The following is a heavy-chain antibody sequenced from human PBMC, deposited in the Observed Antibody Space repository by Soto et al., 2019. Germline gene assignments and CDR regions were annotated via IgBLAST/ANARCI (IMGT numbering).Heavy chain of an antibody. CDR3: ARCPIGTTRLSYYYYGMDV. CDR1: GGSLSNYY. D-gene: IGHD1-1*01. V-gene: IGHV4-34*01. CDR2: ISHSGVT. J-gene: IGHJ6*02. Sequence: PSETLSLTCGVYGGSLSNYYWSWIRQSPGKGLEWIGEISHSGVTNHNPSLKSRVTISVDASKSQFSLKVRSLTAADTAVYYCARCPIGTTRLSYYYYGMDVWGQGTTVTVSS.